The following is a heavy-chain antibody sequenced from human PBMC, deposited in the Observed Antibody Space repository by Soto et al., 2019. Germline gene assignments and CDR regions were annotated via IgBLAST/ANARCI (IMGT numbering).Heavy chain of an antibody. J-gene: IGHJ4*02. V-gene: IGHV4-31*03. CDR2: IYDSESA. Sequence: QVQLQESVLGLVKASQTLSLICSVSGESISSGGYYWSWIRHHPGKGLEWIGYIYDSESAYYNPSLKSRVTISMDTSKNHFAMKLSSVTAADTAVYYCARASSSSSAADYWGQGTLITVSS. CDR1: GESISSGGYY. D-gene: IGHD6-6*01. CDR3: ARASSSSSAADY.